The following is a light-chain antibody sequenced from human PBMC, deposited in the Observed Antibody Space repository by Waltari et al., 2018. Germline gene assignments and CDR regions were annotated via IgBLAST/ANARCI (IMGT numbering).Light chain of an antibody. Sequence: EIVMTQSPATLSVSPGERATLSCRASQSVSSNLAWYQQKPVQAPRLLIYGASTRATGIPARFSGRGSGTEGTLTISSMQAEDFAVYYCQQYNNWPFTFGGGTKVEIK. CDR2: GAS. CDR1: QSVSSN. J-gene: IGKJ4*01. V-gene: IGKV3-15*01. CDR3: QQYNNWPFT.